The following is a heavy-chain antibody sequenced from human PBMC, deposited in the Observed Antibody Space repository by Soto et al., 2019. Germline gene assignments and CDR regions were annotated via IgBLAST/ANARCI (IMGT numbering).Heavy chain of an antibody. V-gene: IGHV3-74*01. D-gene: IGHD1-20*01. Sequence: EVQLVESGGGLVQPGESLRLSCAASGFTFSSYWMHWIRQAPGKGLVWVSRVSSDGSSTVYANSVKGRLTISRDNAKNTLYLQMKSTSDEYTAVYYCARGLHNFGSFDSWGQGTVVTVSS. CDR3: ARGLHNFGSFDS. J-gene: IGHJ4*02. CDR2: VSSDGSST. CDR1: GFTFSSYW.